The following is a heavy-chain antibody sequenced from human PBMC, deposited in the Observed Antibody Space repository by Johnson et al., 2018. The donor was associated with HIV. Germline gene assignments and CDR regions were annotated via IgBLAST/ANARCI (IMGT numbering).Heavy chain of an antibody. J-gene: IGHJ3*01. V-gene: IGHV3-30-3*01. D-gene: IGHD6-13*01. CDR2: ISYDGSTK. Sequence: QVQLVESGGGVVQPGRSLRLSCAASGFTFSTYAMHWVRQAPGKGLEWVAIISYDGSTKYYADSVKGRFTISRDNAKNSLYLQMSSLRAEDTAMYYCARDGESQQLPLGDAFDVWGQGTMVTVSS. CDR1: GFTFSTYA. CDR3: ARDGESQQLPLGDAFDV.